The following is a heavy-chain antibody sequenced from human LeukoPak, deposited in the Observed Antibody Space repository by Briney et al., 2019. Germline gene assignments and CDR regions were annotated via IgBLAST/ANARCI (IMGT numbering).Heavy chain of an antibody. D-gene: IGHD1-1*01. Sequence: PGGSLRLPCAASGFTFDDYGMSWVHQVPGKGLEWVSGVNWDGRSTGYADSVKGRFTISRDNAKNSLYLQMNSLRVEDTALYYCARVAGSNNWYFDYWGQGTLVIVSS. CDR3: ARVAGSNNWYFDY. CDR1: GFTFDDYG. V-gene: IGHV3-20*04. CDR2: VNWDGRST. J-gene: IGHJ4*02.